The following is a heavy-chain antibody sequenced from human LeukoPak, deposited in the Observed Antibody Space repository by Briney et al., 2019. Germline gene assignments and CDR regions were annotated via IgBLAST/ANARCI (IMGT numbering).Heavy chain of an antibody. J-gene: IGHJ4*02. V-gene: IGHV4-34*01. CDR1: GGSFSGYY. CDR2: INHSGST. CDR3: ARGKRWREPFYFDY. Sequence: SETLSLTCAVYGGSFSGYYWSWIRQPPGKGLEWIGEINHSGSTKYNPSLESRVTISVDMSKNQFSLKLSSVTAADTAVYYCARGKRWREPFYFDYWGQGTLVTVSS. D-gene: IGHD3-16*01.